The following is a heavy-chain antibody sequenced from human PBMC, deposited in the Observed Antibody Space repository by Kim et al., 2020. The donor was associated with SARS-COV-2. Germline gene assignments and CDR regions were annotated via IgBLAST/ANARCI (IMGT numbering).Heavy chain of an antibody. Sequence: ASVKVSCKASGYTFTSYAMHWVRQAPGQRLEWMGWINAGNGNTKYSQKFQGRVTITRDTSASTAYMELSSLRSEDTAVYYCARDLSSKWELLEYYFDYWGQGTLVTVSS. CDR1: GYTFTSYA. D-gene: IGHD1-26*01. CDR3: ARDLSSKWELLEYYFDY. J-gene: IGHJ4*02. V-gene: IGHV1-3*01. CDR2: INAGNGNT.